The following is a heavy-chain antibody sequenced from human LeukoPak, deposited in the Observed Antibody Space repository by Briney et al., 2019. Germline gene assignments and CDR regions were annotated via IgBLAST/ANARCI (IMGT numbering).Heavy chain of an antibody. D-gene: IGHD2/OR15-2a*01. CDR2: ISVYTGNT. CDR3: ARVRQYSDYSYYYGMDV. V-gene: IGHV1-18*01. CDR1: GYTFTNYG. Sequence: ASVKVSCKASGYTFTNYGISWVRQALGQGLEWMGWISVYTGNTNYAQKLQGRVTMTTDTSTSTAYMDLRSLRSDDTAVYYCARVRQYSDYSYYYGMDVWGQGTTVTVSS. J-gene: IGHJ6*02.